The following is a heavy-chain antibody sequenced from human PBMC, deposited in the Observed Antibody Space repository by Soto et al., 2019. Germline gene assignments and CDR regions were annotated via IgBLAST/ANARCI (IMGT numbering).Heavy chain of an antibody. CDR3: ARDSHSSGCYPAGGFFDY. CDR1: GGTFSSYA. Sequence: QVQLVQSGAEVKKPGSSVKVSCKASGGTFSSYAISWVRQAPGQGLEWMGGIIPIFGTANYAQKFQGRVTITADESTSTAYMELSSLRSEDRAVYYCARDSHSSGCYPAGGFFDYWGQGTLVTVSS. CDR2: IIPIFGTA. V-gene: IGHV1-69*01. J-gene: IGHJ4*02. D-gene: IGHD6-19*01.